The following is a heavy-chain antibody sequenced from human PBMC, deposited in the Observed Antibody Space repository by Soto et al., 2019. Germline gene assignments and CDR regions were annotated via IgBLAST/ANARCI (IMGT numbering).Heavy chain of an antibody. J-gene: IGHJ4*02. Sequence: EVQLVESGGGLVQPGGSLKLSCAASGFTFSGSAMHWVRQASGKGLEWVGRIRSKANSYATAYAASVKGRFTISRDDSKITAYLKMNSLKTEDTAVYYCTSRYYGSGSYCSVHFDYWGQGTLVTVSS. CDR3: TSRYYGSGSYCSVHFDY. D-gene: IGHD3-10*01. V-gene: IGHV3-73*01. CDR1: GFTFSGSA. CDR2: IRSKANSYAT.